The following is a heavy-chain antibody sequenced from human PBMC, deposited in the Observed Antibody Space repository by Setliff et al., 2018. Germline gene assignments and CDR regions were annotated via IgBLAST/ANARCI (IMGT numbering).Heavy chain of an antibody. CDR1: GFTFDNYW. V-gene: IGHV3-7*03. D-gene: IGHD3-16*01. Sequence: PGGSLRLSCVASGFTFDNYWMGWVRQPPGKGLEWVASIKPDGSETYYVDSVKGRFTVSRDNPKNSLYLQMNGLRAEDTAVYYCARDPAYGAFDIWGQGTMVTVSS. CDR3: ARDPAYGAFDI. J-gene: IGHJ3*02. CDR2: IKPDGSET.